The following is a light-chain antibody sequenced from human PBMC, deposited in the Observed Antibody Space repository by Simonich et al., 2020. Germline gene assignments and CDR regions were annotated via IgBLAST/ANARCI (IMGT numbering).Light chain of an antibody. CDR1: SSNIGSNT. J-gene: IGLJ3*02. V-gene: IGLV1-44*01. CDR2: RNN. Sequence: QSVLNQPPSASGTPGQRVTISCSGSSSNIGSNTVNWYQQLPGTAPKLLIFRNNQRPSGVPDRSSGSKSGTSASLAISGLQSEDEADYYCAAWDDSLNGWVFGGGTKLTVL. CDR3: AAWDDSLNGWV.